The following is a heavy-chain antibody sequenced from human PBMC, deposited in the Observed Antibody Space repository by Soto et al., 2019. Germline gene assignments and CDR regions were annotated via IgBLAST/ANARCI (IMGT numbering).Heavy chain of an antibody. CDR2: IYYSGST. CDR3: ASHDILTGYLRPDAFDI. CDR1: GGSISSGGYY. J-gene: IGHJ3*02. Sequence: SETLSLTCTVSGGSISSGGYYWSWIRQHPGKGLEWIGYIYYSGSTYYNPSLKSRVTISVDTSKNQFSLKLSSVTAADTAVYYCASHDILTGYLRPDAFDIWGQGTMVTVSS. V-gene: IGHV4-31*03. D-gene: IGHD3-9*01.